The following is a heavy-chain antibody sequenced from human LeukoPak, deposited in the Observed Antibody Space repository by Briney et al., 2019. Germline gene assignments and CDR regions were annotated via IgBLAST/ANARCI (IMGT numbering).Heavy chain of an antibody. V-gene: IGHV3-21*01. CDR3: ARDASFGVVTYTVDV. CDR1: GFTFSSYS. CDR2: ISSSSSYI. D-gene: IGHD3-3*01. Sequence: GGSLRLSCAASGFTFSSYSMNWVRQAPGKGLEWVSSISSSSSYIYYADSVKGRFTISRDNAKNSLYLQMNSLRAEDTAVYYCARDASFGVVTYTVDVWGKGTTVTVSS. J-gene: IGHJ6*04.